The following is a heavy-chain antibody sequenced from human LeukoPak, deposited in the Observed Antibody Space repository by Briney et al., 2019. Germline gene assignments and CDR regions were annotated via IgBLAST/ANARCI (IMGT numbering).Heavy chain of an antibody. Sequence: PGGSLRLSCAASGLTVSSSYMSWVRQAPGKGLEWVSIIYNDGSTYYADSMKGRFTISRDNSKNTLYLQVNSLRAKDTAMYYCARNILFAFDSWGQGTMVTVSS. V-gene: IGHV3-53*01. CDR1: GLTVSSSY. CDR3: ARNILFAFDS. J-gene: IGHJ3*02. D-gene: IGHD2/OR15-2a*01. CDR2: IYNDGST.